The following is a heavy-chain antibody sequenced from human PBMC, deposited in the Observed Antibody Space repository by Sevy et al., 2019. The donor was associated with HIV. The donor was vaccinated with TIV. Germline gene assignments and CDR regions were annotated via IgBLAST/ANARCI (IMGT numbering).Heavy chain of an antibody. CDR1: GYTFMNYG. CDR2: ISASNGNT. D-gene: IGHD2-2*01. V-gene: IGHV1-18*01. CDR3: ALYCSTTNCIFDY. Sequence: ASVKVSCKASGYTFMNYGISWVRQAPGQGLEWMGWISASNGNTNYAQKFQDRVTMTTDTSTTTAYMELRSLRSDDTAVYYCALYCSTTNCIFDYWGQGTLVTVSS. J-gene: IGHJ4*02.